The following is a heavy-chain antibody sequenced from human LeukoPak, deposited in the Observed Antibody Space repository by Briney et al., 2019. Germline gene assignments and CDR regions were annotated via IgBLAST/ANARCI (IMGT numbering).Heavy chain of an antibody. V-gene: IGHV3-23*01. CDR3: AREGSYGNGVGY. D-gene: IGHD1-1*01. CDR1: GFTFSSYA. Sequence: GGSLRLSCAASGFTFSSYAMSWVRQAPGKGLEWVSAISDSGGSTYYADSVKGRFTISRDNSKNTLFLQMNRLRAEDTAVYYCAREGSYGNGVGYWGQGTLVTVSS. CDR2: ISDSGGST. J-gene: IGHJ4*02.